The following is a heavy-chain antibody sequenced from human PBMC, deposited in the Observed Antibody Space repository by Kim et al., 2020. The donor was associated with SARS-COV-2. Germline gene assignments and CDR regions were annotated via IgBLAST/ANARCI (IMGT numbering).Heavy chain of an antibody. V-gene: IGHV3-23*01. J-gene: IGHJ4*01. CDR3: ARTTGFSSGRDYFDI. CDR2: IRGTSTGI. CDR1: GFSFSDHA. Sequence: GGSLRLSCAASGFSFSDHAMSWVRQAPGKGPEWVSVIRGTSTGIYYADSVKGRFTVSRDNSKNALYLQMNSLRAEDTAIFYCARTTGFSSGRDYFDILG. D-gene: IGHD3-10*01.